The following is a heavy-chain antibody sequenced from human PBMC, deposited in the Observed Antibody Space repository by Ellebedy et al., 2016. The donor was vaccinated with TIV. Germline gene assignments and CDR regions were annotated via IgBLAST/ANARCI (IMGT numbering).Heavy chain of an antibody. V-gene: IGHV1-69*13. CDR3: ARDIVVVPYGMDV. D-gene: IGHD2-15*01. CDR1: GYTFTGYY. Sequence: AASVKVSCKASGYTFTGYYMHWVRQAPGQGLEWMGGIIPIFGTANYAQKFQGRVTITADESTSTAYMELSRLRSDDTAVYYCARDIVVVPYGMDVWGQGTTVTVSS. CDR2: IIPIFGTA. J-gene: IGHJ6*02.